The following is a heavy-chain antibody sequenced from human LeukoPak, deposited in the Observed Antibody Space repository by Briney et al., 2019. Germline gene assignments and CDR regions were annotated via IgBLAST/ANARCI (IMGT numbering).Heavy chain of an antibody. D-gene: IGHD3-9*01. CDR2: ISGSGGST. V-gene: IGHV3-23*01. CDR3: AKGAGGYDILTGYYSLYGMDG. CDR1: GFTFSSYA. Sequence: GGSLRLSCAASGFTFSSYAMSWVRQAPGKGLEWVSAISGSGGSTYYADSVKGRFTISRDNSKNTLYLQMNSLRAEDTAVYYCAKGAGGYDILTGYYSLYGMDGWGQGTTVTVSS. J-gene: IGHJ6*02.